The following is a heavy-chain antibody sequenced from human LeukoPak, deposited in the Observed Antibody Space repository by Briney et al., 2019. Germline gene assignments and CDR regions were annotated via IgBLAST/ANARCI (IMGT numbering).Heavy chain of an antibody. D-gene: IGHD2-15*01. CDR1: GLTFSWHW. V-gene: IGHV3-7*03. CDR2: IKEDGSEQ. Sequence: PGGSLRLSCVASGLTFSWHWMSWVRQAPGKGLEWVANIKEDGSEQYYVDSVKGRFTISRDNAKNPLYLQMNSLRAEDTAVYYCATLSVVVVPAELNWGQGTLVTVSS. J-gene: IGHJ4*02. CDR3: ATLSVVVVPAELN.